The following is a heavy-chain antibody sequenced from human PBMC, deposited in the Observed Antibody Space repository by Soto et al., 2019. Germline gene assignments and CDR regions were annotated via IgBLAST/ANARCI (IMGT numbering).Heavy chain of an antibody. CDR3: AREVPHDYGDDVGTFDI. Sequence: QVQLVQSGAEVKKPGSSVKVSCKASGGTLSSYSISWVRQAPGQGLEWMGRIIPILDVPNYVQKFQGRVKFTADKSTNTAYMEVSSLRSEDTAVYYCAREVPHDYGDDVGTFDIWGQGTMVTVSS. CDR2: IIPILDVP. J-gene: IGHJ3*02. CDR1: GGTLSSYS. D-gene: IGHD4-17*01. V-gene: IGHV1-69*08.